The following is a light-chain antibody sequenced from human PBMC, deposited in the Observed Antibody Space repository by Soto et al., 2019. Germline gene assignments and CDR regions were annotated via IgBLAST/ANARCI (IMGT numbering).Light chain of an antibody. CDR2: KAS. Sequence: DIQMTQSPSTLSASVGDRVTITCRASQSISSWLAWYQQKPQKAPKLLISKASSLESGIPSRFSGSGSGTEFTLTISSVQPDDFATYYCQQYSGYPGTFGQGTKVEVK. CDR1: QSISSW. V-gene: IGKV1-5*03. CDR3: QQYSGYPGT. J-gene: IGKJ1*01.